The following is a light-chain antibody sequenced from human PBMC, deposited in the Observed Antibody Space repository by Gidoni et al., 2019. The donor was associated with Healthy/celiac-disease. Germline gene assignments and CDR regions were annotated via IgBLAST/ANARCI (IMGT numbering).Light chain of an antibody. J-gene: IGKJ3*01. V-gene: IGKV1-5*03. CDR1: QRISSW. CDR2: KAS. CDR3: QQYNSYQFT. Sequence: DIQMPQSPSTLSASVGDRVTITCRASQRISSWLAWYQQKPGKAPKLLIYKASSLESGVPSRFSGSGSGTEFTLTISSLQPDDFATYYCQQYNSYQFTFGPGTKMDIK.